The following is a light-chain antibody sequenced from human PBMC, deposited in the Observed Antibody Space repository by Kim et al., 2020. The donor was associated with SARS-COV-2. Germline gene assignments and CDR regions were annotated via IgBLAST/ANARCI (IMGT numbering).Light chain of an antibody. CDR3: QQYTTSPT. CDR2: ATS. J-gene: IGKJ4*01. Sequence: PGERATLSCRASQNVASSFLAWYQQKPGQTPTLLIYATSTRATGIPDRFSGSGSGTDFTLSISRLEPEDFAVYYCQQYTTSPTFGGGTKVDI. V-gene: IGKV3-20*01. CDR1: QNVASSF.